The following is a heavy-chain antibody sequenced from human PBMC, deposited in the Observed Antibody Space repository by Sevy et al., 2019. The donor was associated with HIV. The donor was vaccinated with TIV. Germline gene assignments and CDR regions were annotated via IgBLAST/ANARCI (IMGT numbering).Heavy chain of an antibody. D-gene: IGHD3-3*01. J-gene: IGHJ4*02. CDR1: GYTFTSYG. Sequence: ASVKVSCKASGYTFTSYGISWVRQAPGQGLEWMGWISAYNGNTNYAQKLQGRVTMTTDTSPGTASMQLRSLRSDDTAVYYGARDAPYSWSGYYGGTGVTYYFDYWGQGTLVTVSS. CDR2: ISAYNGNT. V-gene: IGHV1-18*01. CDR3: ARDAPYSWSGYYGGTGVTYYFDY.